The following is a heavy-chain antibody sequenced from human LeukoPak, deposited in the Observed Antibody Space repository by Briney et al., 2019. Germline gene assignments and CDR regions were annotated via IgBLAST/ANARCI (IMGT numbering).Heavy chain of an antibody. D-gene: IGHD3-22*01. J-gene: IGHJ4*02. Sequence: SQTLSLTCTVSGGSITSGGYYWSWIRQPPGKGLEWIGYIYQSGDTYSNPSLKSRATVSMDRSRNQFSLNLSSVTAADTAVYYCARGATMIVVALGYWGQGTLVTVSS. V-gene: IGHV4-30-2*01. CDR3: ARGATMIVVALGY. CDR2: IYQSGDT. CDR1: GGSITSGGYY.